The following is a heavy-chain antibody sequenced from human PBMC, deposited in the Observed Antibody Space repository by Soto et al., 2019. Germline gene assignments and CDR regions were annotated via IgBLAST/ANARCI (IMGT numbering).Heavy chain of an antibody. CDR3: AREEVPQWFSKGYYGMDV. J-gene: IGHJ6*02. D-gene: IGHD2-15*01. Sequence: SETLSLTCAVDGGSFNGYYWTWIRQTPGKGLEWIGEINHGGGTNYNPSLNSRVTILIDTSKNQFSLKLKSVTAADTAVYFCAREEVPQWFSKGYYGMDVWGQGTTVTVSS. CDR1: GGSFNGYY. V-gene: IGHV4-34*01. CDR2: INHGGGT.